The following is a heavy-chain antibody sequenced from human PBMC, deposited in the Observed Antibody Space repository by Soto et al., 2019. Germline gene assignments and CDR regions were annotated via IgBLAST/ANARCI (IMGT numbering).Heavy chain of an antibody. J-gene: IGHJ4*02. CDR2: ITGSGSQI. D-gene: IGHD2-21*01. Sequence: EVQLLESGGGLVQPGESLRLSCAVSGFTLSTFAMTWVRQAPGKGLECVSGITGSGSQIHYADSVKGRFTISKDNSKNKLYLQMDSLRADDTAVYFCAKDAVYKDGLWLMDQWGQGTQVTVSS. V-gene: IGHV3-23*01. CDR1: GFTLSTFA. CDR3: AKDAVYKDGLWLMDQ.